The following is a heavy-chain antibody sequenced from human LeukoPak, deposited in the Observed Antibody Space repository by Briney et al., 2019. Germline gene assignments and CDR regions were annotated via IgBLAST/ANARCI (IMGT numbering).Heavy chain of an antibody. Sequence: SETLSLTCTVSGGSISSGDYYWSWIRQPPGKGLEWIGYIYYSGSTYYNPSLKSRVTISVDTSKNQFSLKLSSVTAADTAVYYCARDSPSIAAAGTGNCWDQGTLVTVSS. J-gene: IGHJ4*02. CDR1: GGSISSGDYY. CDR3: ARDSPSIAAAGTGNC. CDR2: IYYSGST. V-gene: IGHV4-30-4*01. D-gene: IGHD6-13*01.